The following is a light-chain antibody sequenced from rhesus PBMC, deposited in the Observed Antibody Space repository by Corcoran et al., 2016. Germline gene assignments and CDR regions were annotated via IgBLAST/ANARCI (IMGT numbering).Light chain of an antibody. Sequence: DIQMTQSPSSLSASVGERVTITCRARQGISSYLNWYQQKPGKAPKLLIDYANRLESGVPSRLSGRGSGTAFTLTISRLQPEGFATYYCQQYNSLPLTFGGGTKVEI. CDR3: QQYNSLPLT. CDR2: YAN. J-gene: IGKJ4*01. CDR1: QGISSY. V-gene: IGKV1-32*01.